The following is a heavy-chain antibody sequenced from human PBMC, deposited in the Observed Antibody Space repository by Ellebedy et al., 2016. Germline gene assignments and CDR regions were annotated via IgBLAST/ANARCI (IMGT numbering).Heavy chain of an antibody. CDR2: MDPTDSYA. D-gene: IGHD2-2*01. CDR3: ARYARWDEIAVIPAATGLAPFDY. J-gene: IGHJ4*02. Sequence: GESLKISXKISGYSFTTHWISWVRQMPGKGLEWMGGMDPTDSYAKYSPSFQGHVTISADKSINTAYLQWSSLKASDTAVYYCARYARWDEIAVIPAATGLAPFDYWGQGTLVSVSS. V-gene: IGHV5-10-1*01. CDR1: GYSFTTHW.